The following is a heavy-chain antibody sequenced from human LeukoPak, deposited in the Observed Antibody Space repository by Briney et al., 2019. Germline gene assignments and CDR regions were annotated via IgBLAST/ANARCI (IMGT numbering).Heavy chain of an antibody. CDR3: ARDCPYDSSGYILDY. J-gene: IGHJ4*02. D-gene: IGHD3-22*01. Sequence: GGSLRLSCAASGFTFGDYYMTWIRQAPGKGLEWVSYISNSGNTIKEADSVKGRFTISRDNAQNSLFLQMKSLRAEDTAVYYCARDCPYDSSGYILDYWGQGTLVTVSS. CDR1: GFTFGDYY. CDR2: ISNSGNTI. V-gene: IGHV3-11*01.